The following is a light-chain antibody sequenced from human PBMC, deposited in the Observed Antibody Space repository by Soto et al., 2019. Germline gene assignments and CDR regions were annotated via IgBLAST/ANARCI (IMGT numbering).Light chain of an antibody. CDR1: LSVSSY. J-gene: IGKJ5*01. Sequence: EIAVTQSPALVSMSLCGIATLSFRASLSVSSYLAWYQQKPGQAPRLRIYDATTRATGIPARFSGSGSGTDFTLTISSLEPEDFAVYYCQQRSNWITFGQGTRLEIK. V-gene: IGKV3-11*01. CDR3: QQRSNWIT. CDR2: DAT.